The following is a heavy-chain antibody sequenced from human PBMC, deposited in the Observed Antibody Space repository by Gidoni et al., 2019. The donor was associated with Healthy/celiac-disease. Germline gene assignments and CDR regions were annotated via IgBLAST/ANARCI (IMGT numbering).Heavy chain of an antibody. CDR1: GFTVSSNY. CDR3: YYYGSGSYYNVGL. D-gene: IGHD3-10*01. V-gene: IGHV3-66*02. Sequence: EVQLVESGGGLVQPGGSLRLSCAASGFTVSSNYMSWVRQAPGKGLEWVSVIYSGGSTYYADSVKGRFTISRDNSKNTLYLQMNSLRAEDTAVYYCYYYGSGSYYNVGLWGQGTLVTVSS. J-gene: IGHJ4*02. CDR2: IYSGGST.